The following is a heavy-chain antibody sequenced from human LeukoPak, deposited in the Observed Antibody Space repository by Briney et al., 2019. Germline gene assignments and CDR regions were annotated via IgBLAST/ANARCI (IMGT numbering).Heavy chain of an antibody. J-gene: IGHJ4*02. CDR2: IYYSGST. CDR3: ARGRNGDSLDY. Sequence: SETLSLTCTVSGGSISSGGYYWSWIRQHPGKGLEWIGYIYYSGSTYYNPSLKSRVTISVDTSKNQFSLKLSSVTAADTAVYYCARGRNGDSLDYWGQGTLVTVSS. V-gene: IGHV4-31*03. D-gene: IGHD4-17*01. CDR1: GGSISSGGYY.